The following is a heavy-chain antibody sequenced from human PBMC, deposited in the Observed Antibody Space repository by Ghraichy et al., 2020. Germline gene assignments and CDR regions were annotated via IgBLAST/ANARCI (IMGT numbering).Heavy chain of an antibody. D-gene: IGHD3-22*01. Sequence: ASVKVSCKVSGYTLTELSMHWVRQAPGKGLEWMGGFDPEDGETIYAQKFQGRVTMTEDTSTDTAYMELSSLRSEDTAVYYCATTPRNYYDSSGYPQDYWGQGTLVTVSS. V-gene: IGHV1-24*01. CDR1: GYTLTELS. J-gene: IGHJ4*02. CDR2: FDPEDGET. CDR3: ATTPRNYYDSSGYPQDY.